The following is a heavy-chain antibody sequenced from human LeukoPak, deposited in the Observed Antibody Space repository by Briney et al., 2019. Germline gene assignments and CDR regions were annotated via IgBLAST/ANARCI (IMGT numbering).Heavy chain of an antibody. CDR3: ARGPEAFGVLKGAFDI. D-gene: IGHD3-3*01. CDR1: GGSISSYY. V-gene: IGHV4-59*01. J-gene: IGHJ3*02. CDR2: IYDSGST. Sequence: SETLSLTCTVSGGSISSYYWSWIRQPPGKGLELIGYIYDSGSTNYNPSLKSRVTIPVDTSENQLSLKLRSVTAADTAVYYCARGPEAFGVLKGAFDIWGQGTVVTVSS.